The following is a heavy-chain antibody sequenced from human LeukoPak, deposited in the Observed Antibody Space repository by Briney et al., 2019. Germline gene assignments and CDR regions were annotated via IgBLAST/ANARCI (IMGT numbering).Heavy chain of an antibody. Sequence: GGSLRLSCAASGFTFSSYAMSWVRQAPGKGLEWVSAISGSGGSTYYADPVKGRFTISRDNSKNTLYLQMNSLRAEDTAVYYCAKVAIFGVVIPFYFDYWGQGTLVTVSS. CDR2: ISGSGGST. CDR3: AKVAIFGVVIPFYFDY. D-gene: IGHD3-3*01. J-gene: IGHJ4*02. CDR1: GFTFSSYA. V-gene: IGHV3-23*01.